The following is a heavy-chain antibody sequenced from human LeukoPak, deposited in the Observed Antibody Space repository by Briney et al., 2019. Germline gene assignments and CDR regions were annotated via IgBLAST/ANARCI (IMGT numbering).Heavy chain of an antibody. Sequence: PSETLSLTCAVSGYSISSGYYWGWIRQPPGKGLEWIGSIYHSGSTYYNPSLKSRVTISVDTSKNQFSLKLSSVTAADTAVYYRARLQGYFDYWGQGTLVTVSS. CDR1: GYSISSGYY. V-gene: IGHV4-38-2*01. J-gene: IGHJ4*02. CDR2: IYHSGST. CDR3: ARLQGYFDY. D-gene: IGHD4-11*01.